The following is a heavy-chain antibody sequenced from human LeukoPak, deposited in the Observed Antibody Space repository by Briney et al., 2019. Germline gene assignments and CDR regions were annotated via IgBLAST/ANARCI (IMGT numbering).Heavy chain of an antibody. CDR3: AREGDNYDFWSGSSMNWFDP. J-gene: IGHJ5*02. CDR1: GYTFTGYY. Sequence: ASVKVSCKASGYTFTGYYMHWVRQAPGQGLEWMGRINPNSGGTNYAQKFQGRVTMTRDTSISTAYMELSRLRSDDTAVYYCAREGDNYDFWSGSSMNWFDPWGQEPWSPSPQ. CDR2: INPNSGGT. V-gene: IGHV1-2*06. D-gene: IGHD3-3*01.